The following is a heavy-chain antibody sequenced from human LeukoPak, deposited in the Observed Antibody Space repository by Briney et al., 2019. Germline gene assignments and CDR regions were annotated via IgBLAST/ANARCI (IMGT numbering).Heavy chain of an antibody. CDR2: IKQDGSEK. V-gene: IGHV3-7*01. Sequence: GGSLRLSCATSGFTFSTYLMSWVRQAPGKGLEWVANIKQDGSEKYYVDSVKGRFTISRDNAKSSLYLQLNNLRAEDTGVYYCAREGSRSYWGQGTLVTVSS. CDR1: GFTFSTYL. CDR3: AREGSRSY. J-gene: IGHJ4*02.